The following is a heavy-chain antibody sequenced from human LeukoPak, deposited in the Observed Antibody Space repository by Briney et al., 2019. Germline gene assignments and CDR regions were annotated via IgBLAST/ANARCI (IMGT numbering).Heavy chain of an antibody. D-gene: IGHD3-3*01. CDR3: TRCLWGYFWSGYFFFDY. V-gene: IGHV3-49*04. CDR1: GFTFCDYA. Sequence: GGSLRLSCTASGFTFCDYAMSWVRQAPGKGLEWVGFIRSKAYGGTTEYAASVKGRFTISRDDSKSIAYLQMNSLKTEDTAVYYCTRCLWGYFWSGYFFFDYWGQGTLVTVSS. CDR2: IRSKAYGGTT. J-gene: IGHJ4*02.